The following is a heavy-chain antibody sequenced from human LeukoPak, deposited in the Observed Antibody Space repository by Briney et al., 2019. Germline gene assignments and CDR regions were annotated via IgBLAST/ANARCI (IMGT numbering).Heavy chain of an antibody. V-gene: IGHV1-69*04. Sequence: GASVKVSCKASVGTFSSYAISGGRQAPGRGVEWMGRIIPIFGIANYAQKFQGRVTITAEKSTSTAYMELSSLRSEDTAVYYCAQAVARPFDYWGQGTLVTVSS. CDR3: AQAVARPFDY. CDR1: VGTFSSYA. D-gene: IGHD6-19*01. CDR2: IIPIFGIA. J-gene: IGHJ4*02.